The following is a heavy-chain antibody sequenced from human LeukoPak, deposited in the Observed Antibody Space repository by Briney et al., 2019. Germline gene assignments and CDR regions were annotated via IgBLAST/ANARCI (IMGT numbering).Heavy chain of an antibody. Sequence: GASVKVSCKASGYTFTSYAMHWVRQAPGQRLEWMGWINAGNGNTKYSQKFQDRVTITRDTSASTAYMELSSLRSEDTAAYYCARDRGYSYASFDYWGQGTLVTVSS. J-gene: IGHJ4*02. CDR1: GYTFTSYA. D-gene: IGHD5-18*01. CDR3: ARDRGYSYASFDY. V-gene: IGHV1-3*01. CDR2: INAGNGNT.